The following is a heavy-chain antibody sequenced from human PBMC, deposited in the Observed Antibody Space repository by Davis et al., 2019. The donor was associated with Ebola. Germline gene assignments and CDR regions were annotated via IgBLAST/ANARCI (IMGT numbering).Heavy chain of an antibody. V-gene: IGHV1-18*01. D-gene: IGHD2-8*02. CDR2: ISAYNGNT. CDR1: GYTFTSYG. J-gene: IGHJ6*02. Sequence: AASVKVSCKASGYTFTSYGISWVRQAPGQGLEWMGWISAYNGNTNYAQKLQGRVTMTTDTSTSTAYMELRSLRSDDTAVYYCASQGYCTGGVCYSSLYYGMDVWGQGTTVTVSS. CDR3: ASQGYCTGGVCYSSLYYGMDV.